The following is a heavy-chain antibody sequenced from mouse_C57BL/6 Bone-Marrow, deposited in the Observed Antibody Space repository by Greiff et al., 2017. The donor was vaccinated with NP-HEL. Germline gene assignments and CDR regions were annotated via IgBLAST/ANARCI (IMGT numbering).Heavy chain of an antibody. D-gene: IGHD2-12*01. CDR1: GYTFTSYW. V-gene: IGHV1-52*01. J-gene: IGHJ4*01. CDR3: ARLRQARMDY. CDR2: IDPSDSET. Sequence: QVQLQQPGAELVRPGSSVKLSCKASGYTFTSYWMHWVKQRPIQGLEWIGNIDPSDSETHYNQKFKDKATLTVDKSSSTAYMQLSSLTSEDSAVYYCARLRQARMDYWGQGTSVTVSS.